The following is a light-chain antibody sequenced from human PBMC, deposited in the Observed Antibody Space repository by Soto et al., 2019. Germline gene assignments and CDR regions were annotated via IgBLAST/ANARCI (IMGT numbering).Light chain of an antibody. CDR2: DAS. CDR1: QSISNY. V-gene: IGKV1-5*01. Sequence: DIQMTQSPSSLSASVGDRVTITCRASQSISNYLNWYQQKPGKAPKLLIYDASSLESGVPSRFSGSGSGTEFTLTISRLQPDDVATYYCLQYSSHSWTFGQGTKVDIK. J-gene: IGKJ1*01. CDR3: LQYSSHSWT.